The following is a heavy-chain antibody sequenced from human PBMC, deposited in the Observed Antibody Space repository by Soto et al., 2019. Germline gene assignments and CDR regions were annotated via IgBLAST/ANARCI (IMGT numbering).Heavy chain of an antibody. CDR3: ARDRSTYGGGGTGEVKENWFDP. CDR1: GGSISRYY. V-gene: IGHV4-59*01. D-gene: IGHD2-8*01. Sequence: SETLSLTCSVSGGSISRYYWSWIRQPPGKGLEWIGYAYYSGDTGYXXXXXXXXXXAVDTSKSQVSLKLSSVTAADTAVYYCARDRSTYGGGGTGEVKENWFDPWGQGALVTVSS. CDR2: AYYSGDT. J-gene: IGHJ5*02.